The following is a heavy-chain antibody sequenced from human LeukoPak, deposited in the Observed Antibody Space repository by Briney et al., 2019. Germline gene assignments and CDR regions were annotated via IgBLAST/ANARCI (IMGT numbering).Heavy chain of an antibody. Sequence: GASVKVSCNASGGTFSSYAISWVRQAPGQGLEWMGRIITILGIANYAQKFQGRVTITADKSTSTAYMELNSLRAEDTAVYYCARDWHSGSYYGGYYDYWGQGTLVTVSS. CDR1: GGTFSSYA. V-gene: IGHV1-69*04. CDR2: IITILGIA. D-gene: IGHD1-26*01. CDR3: ARDWHSGSYYGGYYDY. J-gene: IGHJ4*02.